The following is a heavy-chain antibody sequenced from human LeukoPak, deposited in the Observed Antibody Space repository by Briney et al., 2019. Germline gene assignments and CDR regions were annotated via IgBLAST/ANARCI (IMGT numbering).Heavy chain of an antibody. V-gene: IGHV3-33*01. Sequence: TGGSVRLSCAASGFTFSSYGMHWVRQAPGKGREGVAVIRYGGSNKYYADSVKGRFTISRDNSKNTLYLQMNSLRAEDTAVYYCAREAHYYGSGSYYNQFDYWGQGTLVTVSS. CDR2: IRYGGSNK. CDR1: GFTFSSYG. CDR3: AREAHYYGSGSYYNQFDY. J-gene: IGHJ4*02. D-gene: IGHD3-10*01.